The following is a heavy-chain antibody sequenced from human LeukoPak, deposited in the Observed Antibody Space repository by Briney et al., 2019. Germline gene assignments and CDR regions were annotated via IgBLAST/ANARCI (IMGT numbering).Heavy chain of an antibody. V-gene: IGHV4-34*01. D-gene: IGHD6-13*01. Sequence: SETLSLTCAVYGVSFSGYYWSWIRQPPGKGLEWLGEINHSGSTNYNPSLKSRVTISVDTSKNQLSLKPSSVTAADTAVYYCARLRDRRIAAPYYMDVWGKGTTVTISS. CDR3: ARLRDRRIAAPYYMDV. CDR2: INHSGST. CDR1: GVSFSGYY. J-gene: IGHJ6*03.